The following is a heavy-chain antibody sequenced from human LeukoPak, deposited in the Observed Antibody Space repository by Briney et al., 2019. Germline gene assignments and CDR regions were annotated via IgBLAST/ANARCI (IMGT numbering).Heavy chain of an antibody. Sequence: SETLSLTCAVYGGSFSGYYWSWIRQPPGKRLEWIGEINHSGSTNYNPSLKSRVTISVDTSKNQFSLKLSSVTAADTAVYYCARSFDSTVIVVVPENHDAFDIWGQGTMVTVSS. CDR3: ARSFDSTVIVVVPENHDAFDI. CDR2: INHSGST. V-gene: IGHV4-34*01. CDR1: GGSFSGYY. J-gene: IGHJ3*02. D-gene: IGHD3-22*01.